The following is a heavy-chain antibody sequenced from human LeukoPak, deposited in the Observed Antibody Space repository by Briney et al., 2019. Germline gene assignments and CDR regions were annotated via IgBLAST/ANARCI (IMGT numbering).Heavy chain of an antibody. CDR1: GFSISSYW. D-gene: IGHD3-9*01. Sequence: PGGSLRLSCAASGFSISSYWMHWVRQAPGKGLVWVSRINGDESITNYADSVKGRFTISRDNSKNTLYLQMNSLRAEDTALYYCAKGHDVLTGYYLDYWGQGTLVTVSS. CDR3: AKGHDVLTGYYLDY. V-gene: IGHV3-74*01. J-gene: IGHJ4*02. CDR2: INGDESIT.